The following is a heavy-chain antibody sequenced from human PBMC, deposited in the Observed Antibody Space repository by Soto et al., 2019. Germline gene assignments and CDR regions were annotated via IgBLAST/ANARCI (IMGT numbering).Heavy chain of an antibody. Sequence: EVQLLESGGGLVQPGGGSLRLSCAAPGFTFNNYAMSWVRQAPGKGLEWGSTISDSGGSTYYADSVKGRFTISRDNSKNTLYLQMNSLRAEDTAVYYCAKRSNTPAAMKSPFDYWGQGTLVTVSS. D-gene: IGHD2-2*01. CDR2: ISDSGGST. J-gene: IGHJ4*02. CDR1: GFTFNNYA. V-gene: IGHV3-23*01. CDR3: AKRSNTPAAMKSPFDY.